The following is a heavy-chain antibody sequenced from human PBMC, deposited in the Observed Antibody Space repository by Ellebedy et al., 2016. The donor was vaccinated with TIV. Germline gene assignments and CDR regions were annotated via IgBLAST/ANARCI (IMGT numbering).Heavy chain of an antibody. D-gene: IGHD6-13*01. CDR1: GYTFTSYA. CDR3: ARGAADGFFWYFGL. J-gene: IGHJ2*01. CDR2: INTNTGNP. V-gene: IGHV7-4-1*02. Sequence: AASVKVSCKASGYTFTSYAMNWVRQAPGQGLAWMGWINTNTGNPTYAQGFTGRFVFSLDTSVSTAYLQISSLKAEDTAVYYCARGAADGFFWYFGLWGRGTLVTVSS.